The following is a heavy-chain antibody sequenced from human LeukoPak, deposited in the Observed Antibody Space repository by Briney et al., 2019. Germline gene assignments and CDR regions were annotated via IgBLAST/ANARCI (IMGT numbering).Heavy chain of an antibody. CDR1: GGTLSSYA. CDR3: AREQQLTQFDY. Sequence: SVKVSCKASGGTLSSYAISWVRQAPGQGLEWMGRIIPILGIANYAQKFQGRVMITADKSTSTAYMELSSLRSEDTAVYYCAREQQLTQFDYWGQGTLVTVSS. V-gene: IGHV1-69*04. CDR2: IIPILGIA. J-gene: IGHJ4*02. D-gene: IGHD6-13*01.